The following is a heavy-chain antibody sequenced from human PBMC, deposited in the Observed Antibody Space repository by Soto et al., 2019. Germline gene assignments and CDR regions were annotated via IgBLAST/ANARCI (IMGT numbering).Heavy chain of an antibody. Sequence: QLQLQESGSRLVKSSETLALTCGVSGDTSNTGVYSWAWIRQPPVKALEWIGHTYHSGNTYYNPSLKSRVIISVDRSKNQFSLKVSSVTAADTAVYYCAREPYGDYVGYFDPWGHGNLVTVSS. J-gene: IGHJ5*02. CDR3: AREPYGDYVGYFDP. V-gene: IGHV4-30-2*01. CDR2: TYHSGNT. CDR1: GDTSNTGVYS. D-gene: IGHD4-17*01.